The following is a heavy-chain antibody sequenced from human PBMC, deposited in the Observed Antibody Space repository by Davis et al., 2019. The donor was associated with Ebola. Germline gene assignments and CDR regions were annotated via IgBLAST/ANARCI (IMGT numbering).Heavy chain of an antibody. V-gene: IGHV3-53*01. J-gene: IGHJ5*01. CDR3: ARDPGSSSWFDS. CDR2: IYSSGTT. Sequence: PGGSLRLSCAASGFTVRGSYMSWVRPAPAKGLECVSVIYSSGTTCYADSAKGRFTISRDNSKNTLYLQMNSLRAEDSALYYCARDPGSSSWFDSWGQGTLVTVSS. CDR1: GFTVRGSY. D-gene: IGHD6-13*01.